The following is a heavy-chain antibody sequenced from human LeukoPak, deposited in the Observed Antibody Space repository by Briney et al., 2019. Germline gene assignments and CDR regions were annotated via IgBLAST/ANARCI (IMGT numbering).Heavy chain of an antibody. Sequence: GGSLRLSCAASGFTFSSYGMHWVRQAPGKGLEWVAVISYDGSNKYYADSVKGRFTISRDNSKNTLYLQMNSLRAEDTAVYYCAKDLGDSSGYYYDAFDIWGQGTMVTVSS. CDR3: AKDLGDSSGYYYDAFDI. CDR1: GFTFSSYG. CDR2: ISYDGSNK. J-gene: IGHJ3*02. V-gene: IGHV3-30*18. D-gene: IGHD3-22*01.